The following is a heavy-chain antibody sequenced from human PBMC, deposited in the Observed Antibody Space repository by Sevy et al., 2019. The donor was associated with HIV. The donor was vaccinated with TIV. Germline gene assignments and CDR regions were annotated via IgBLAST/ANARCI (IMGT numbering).Heavy chain of an antibody. Sequence: GGSLRLSCVASGFTVSSSYMSWVRQAPGKGLEWVSALYSSGSTYYADSVKGRFTVSRDNSKNTLYLQMNSLRAEDTAVYYCARDRRLGVSCPDGYVVDVWGQGTTVTVSS. J-gene: IGHJ6*02. D-gene: IGHD3-3*01. CDR1: GFTVSSSY. CDR3: ARDRRLGVSCPDGYVVDV. V-gene: IGHV3-53*01. CDR2: LYSSGST.